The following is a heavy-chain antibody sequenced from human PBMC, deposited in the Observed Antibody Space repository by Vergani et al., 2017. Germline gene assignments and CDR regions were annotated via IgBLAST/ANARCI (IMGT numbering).Heavy chain of an antibody. CDR3: ARLEIYCSGGSCYGDY. Sequence: EVQLVESGGGLVQPGGSLRLSCAASGFTFSSYWMHWVRQAPGKGLVWVSRINSDGSSTSYADSVKGRFTISRDNAKNTLYLQMNSLRAGDTAVYYCARLEIYCSGGSCYGDYWGQGTLVTVSS. CDR2: INSDGSST. J-gene: IGHJ4*02. V-gene: IGHV3-74*01. CDR1: GFTFSSYW. D-gene: IGHD2-15*01.